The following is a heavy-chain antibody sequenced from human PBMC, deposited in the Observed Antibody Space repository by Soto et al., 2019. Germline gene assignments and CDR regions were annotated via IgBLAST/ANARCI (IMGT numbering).Heavy chain of an antibody. CDR2: ISYDGSNK. V-gene: IGHV3-30*14. J-gene: IGHJ4*02. CDR1: GFTFISYA. CDR3: ARVTYYYESSDYYGPNFDY. D-gene: IGHD3-22*01. Sequence: WGSRRLSCSASGFTFISYAMHWVRQAPGKGLEWVAVISYDGSNKYYADSVKGRFTISKDTSKNQVVLTMTNMDPVDTATYYCARVTYYYESSDYYGPNFDYWGQGTLVTVSS.